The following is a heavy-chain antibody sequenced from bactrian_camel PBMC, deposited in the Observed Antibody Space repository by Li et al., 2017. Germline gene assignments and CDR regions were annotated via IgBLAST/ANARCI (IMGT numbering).Heavy chain of an antibody. D-gene: IGHD2*01. J-gene: IGHJ6*01. CDR2: ASADGTT. Sequence: HVQLVESGGDSVQPGETLRLSCTASGFTFDGSDMGWYRRTLGNECELISKASADGTTYYANSVKGRFTISQDNAKNTMYLQMSSLQPEDTAMYYCYTRCYYPSPDGSSLSRRGYWGQWTQVTVS. CDR3: YTRCYYPSPDGSSLSRRGY. V-gene: IGHV3S60*01. CDR1: GFTFDGSD.